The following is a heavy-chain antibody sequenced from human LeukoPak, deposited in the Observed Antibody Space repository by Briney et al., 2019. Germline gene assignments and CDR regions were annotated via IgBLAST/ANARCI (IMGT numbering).Heavy chain of an antibody. CDR1: GGTFSSYA. CDR3: ARATQIAVARNWFDP. J-gene: IGHJ5*02. CDR2: IIPIFGTA. V-gene: IGHV1-69*01. D-gene: IGHD6-19*01. Sequence: SVKVSCKASGGTFSSYAISWVRQAPGQGLEWMGGIIPIFGTANYAQKFQGRVTITADESTSTAYMELSSLRSEDTAVYYCARATQIAVARNWFDPWGQGTLVTVSS.